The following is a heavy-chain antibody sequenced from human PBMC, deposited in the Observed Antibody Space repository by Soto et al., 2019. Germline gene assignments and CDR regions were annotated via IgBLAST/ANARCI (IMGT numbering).Heavy chain of an antibody. V-gene: IGHV3-23*01. CDR1: GFTFSSYA. CDR2: ISGSGGST. D-gene: IGHD3-22*01. J-gene: IGHJ4*02. CDR3: AKLVTYYYDSSGYIDD. Sequence: GGSLRLSCAASGFTFSSYAMSWVRQAPGKGLEWVSAISGSGGSTYYADSVKGRFTISRDNSKNALYLQMNSLRAEDTAVYYCAKLVTYYYDSSGYIDDWGQGTLVTVSS.